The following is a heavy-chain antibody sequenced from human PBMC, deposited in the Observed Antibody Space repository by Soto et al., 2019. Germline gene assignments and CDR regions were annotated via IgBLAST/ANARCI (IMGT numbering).Heavy chain of an antibody. CDR1: GGTFSSYA. CDR2: IIPIFGTA. V-gene: IGHV1-69*13. J-gene: IGHJ4*02. Sequence: SVKVSCKASGGTFSSYAISWVRQAPGQGLEWMGGIIPIFGTANYAQKFQGRVTITADESTSTAYMELSSLRSEDTAVYYCARDQDPMPQVRGFPTAPFAYRAQGTRVTVSS. D-gene: IGHD3-10*01. CDR3: ARDQDPMPQVRGFPTAPFAY.